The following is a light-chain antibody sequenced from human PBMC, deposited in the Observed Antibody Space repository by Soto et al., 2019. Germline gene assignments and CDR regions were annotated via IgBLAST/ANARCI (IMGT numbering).Light chain of an antibody. Sequence: DIHMTQSPSFLSASVEDRVIITCRAIQSISNHLNWYQQKPGKAPELLIFAASSLQSGVPSRFSGSRSGPDFTLTIRSLQPEDFATYYCQQSYSSPPTFGQGTKVDIK. CDR2: AAS. V-gene: IGKV1-39*01. J-gene: IGKJ1*01. CDR1: QSISNH. CDR3: QQSYSSPPT.